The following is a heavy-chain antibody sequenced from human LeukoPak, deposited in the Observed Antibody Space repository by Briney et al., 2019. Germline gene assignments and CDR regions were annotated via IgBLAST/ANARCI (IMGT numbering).Heavy chain of an antibody. J-gene: IGHJ4*02. Sequence: MPGGSLRLSCAASGFTFSDYYMSWIRQAPGKGLEWVSYISSSGSTIYYADSVKGRFTISRDNANNSLYLQMNSLRAEDAAVYYCARVDYLYGGSIDYWGQGTLVTVSS. D-gene: IGHD4/OR15-4a*01. V-gene: IGHV3-11*04. CDR1: GFTFSDYY. CDR3: ARVDYLYGGSIDY. CDR2: ISSSGSTI.